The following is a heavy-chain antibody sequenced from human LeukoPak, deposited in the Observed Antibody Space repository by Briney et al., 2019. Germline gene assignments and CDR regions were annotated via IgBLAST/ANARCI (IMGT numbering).Heavy chain of an antibody. V-gene: IGHV3-74*01. CDR1: GFTFSSYW. Sequence: PGGSLRLSCAASGFTFSSYWMHWVRQAPGKGLVWVSRINTDGSSTSYADSVKGRFTISRDNAKNTLYLQMNSLRAEDTAVYYCARVYYKPEAAFDIWGQGTMVTVSS. J-gene: IGHJ3*02. D-gene: IGHD1-14*01. CDR3: ARVYYKPEAAFDI. CDR2: INTDGSST.